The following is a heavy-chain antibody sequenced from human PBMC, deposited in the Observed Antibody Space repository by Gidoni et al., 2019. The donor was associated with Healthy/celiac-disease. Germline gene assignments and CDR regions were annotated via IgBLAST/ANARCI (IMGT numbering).Heavy chain of an antibody. V-gene: IGHV3-30*01. D-gene: IGHD3-16*02. CDR1: GFTFSSYA. J-gene: IGHJ5*02. CDR2: ISYDGSNK. Sequence: QVQLVASGGGVVHPGRSLRLSCAAPGFTFSSYAMHWVRQAPGHGLELVAVISYDGSNKYYADSVKGRFTISRDNSKNTLYLQMNSLRAEDTAVYYCAREGGYPNWFDPWGQGTLVTVSS. CDR3: AREGGYPNWFDP.